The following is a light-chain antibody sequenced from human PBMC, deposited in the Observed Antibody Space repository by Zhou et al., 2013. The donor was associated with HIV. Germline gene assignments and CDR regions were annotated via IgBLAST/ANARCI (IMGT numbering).Light chain of an antibody. V-gene: IGKV3-20*01. CDR1: QSVSSNY. Sequence: EIVLTQSPGTLSLSPGERATLSCRASQSVSSNYLAWYQQKPGQAPRLLIYGASSRATGIPNRFSGSGSGTDFTLTISRLEPGDFAVYYCQQYGSSPFTFGPGIKVDIK. CDR2: GAS. CDR3: QQYGSSPFT. J-gene: IGKJ3*01.